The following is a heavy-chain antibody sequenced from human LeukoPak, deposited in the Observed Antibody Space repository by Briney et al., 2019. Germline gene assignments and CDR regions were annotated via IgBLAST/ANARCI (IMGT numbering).Heavy chain of an antibody. CDR1: GGSFSGYY. CDR3: ARAGGGAIGSSWYRNYYYMDV. CDR2: INHSGST. V-gene: IGHV4-34*01. Sequence: SETLSLTCAVYGGSFSGYYWSWIRQPPGKGLEWIGEINHSGSTNYNPSLKSRVTISVDTSKNQFSLKLSSVTAADTAVYYCARAGGGAIGSSWYRNYYYMDVWGKGTTVTVSS. J-gene: IGHJ6*03. D-gene: IGHD6-13*01.